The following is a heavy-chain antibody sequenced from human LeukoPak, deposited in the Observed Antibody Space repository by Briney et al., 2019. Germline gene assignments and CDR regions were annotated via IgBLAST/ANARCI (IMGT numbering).Heavy chain of an antibody. CDR3: ARARITMIVVVIHSYYFDC. CDR2: IYYSGST. Sequence: SETLSLTCTVSGGSISSSSYYWGWIRQPPGKGLEWIGSIYYSGSTYYNPSLKSRVTISVDTSKNQFSLKLSSVTAADTAVYYCARARITMIVVVIHSYYFDCWGQGTLVTVSS. CDR1: GGSISSSSYY. V-gene: IGHV4-39*01. J-gene: IGHJ4*02. D-gene: IGHD3-22*01.